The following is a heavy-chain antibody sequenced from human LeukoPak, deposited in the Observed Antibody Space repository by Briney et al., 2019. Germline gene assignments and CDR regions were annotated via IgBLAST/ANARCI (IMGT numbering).Heavy chain of an antibody. D-gene: IGHD5-18*01. CDR3: LVDTAMVTGNWFDP. V-gene: IGHV3-11*01. CDR1: GFTFSDYY. Sequence: GGSLRLSCAASGFTFSDYYMSWIRQAPGKGLEWVSYISSSGSTIYYADSVKGRFTISRDNAKNSLYLQMNSPRAEDTAVYYCLVDTAMVTGNWFDPWGQGTLVTVSS. CDR2: ISSSGSTI. J-gene: IGHJ5*02.